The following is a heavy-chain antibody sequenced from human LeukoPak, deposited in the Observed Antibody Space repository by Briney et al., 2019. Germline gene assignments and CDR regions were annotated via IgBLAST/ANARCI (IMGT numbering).Heavy chain of an antibody. CDR2: ILENGSNQ. J-gene: IGHJ4*02. CDR3: ARVQGGGYRTADY. CDR1: GFTFSSYA. V-gene: IGHV3-30*04. D-gene: IGHD6-19*01. Sequence: GGSLRLSCAASGFTFSSYAMSWVRQAPGKGLDWVAVILENGSNQYYADSVKGRFTISRDNSKNTLFLQMNSLRSEDTAMYYCARVQGGGYRTADYWGQGTLVTVSS.